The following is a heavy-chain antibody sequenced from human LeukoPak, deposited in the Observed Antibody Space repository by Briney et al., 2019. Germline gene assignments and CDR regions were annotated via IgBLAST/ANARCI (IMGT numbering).Heavy chain of an antibody. D-gene: IGHD6-13*01. CDR2: ISYDGSNK. CDR1: GFTFSSYA. V-gene: IGHV3-30-3*01. Sequence: SGGSLRLSCAASGFTFSSYAMHWVRQAPGKGLEWVAVISYDGSNKYYADSVKGRFTISRDNSKNTLYLQMNSPRAEDTAVYYCARDLGAAAPYWGQGTLVTVSS. CDR3: ARDLGAAAPY. J-gene: IGHJ4*02.